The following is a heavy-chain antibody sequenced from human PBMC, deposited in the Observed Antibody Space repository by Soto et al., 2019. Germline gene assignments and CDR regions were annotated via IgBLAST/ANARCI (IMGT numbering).Heavy chain of an antibody. J-gene: IGHJ6*02. Sequence: GGSLSLSCAASGFTFSSYSMNWVRQAPGKGLEWVSSISSSGSTYYADSVKGRFTISRDNSKNTLYLQMNSLRAEDTAVYYCGRYYYGMDVWGQGTTVTVSS. CDR1: GFTFSSYS. CDR2: ISSSGST. V-gene: IGHV3-21*04. CDR3: GRYYYGMDV.